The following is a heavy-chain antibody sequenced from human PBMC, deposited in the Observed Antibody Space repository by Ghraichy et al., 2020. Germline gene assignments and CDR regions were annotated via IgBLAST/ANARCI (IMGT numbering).Heavy chain of an antibody. D-gene: IGHD5-24*01. CDR2: IYYSGST. Sequence: SQTLSLTCTVSGGSISSYYWSWIRQPPGKGLEWIGYIYYSGSTNYNPSLKSRVTISVDTSKNQFSLKLSSVTAADTAVYYCARAGYVEMATKIWASRPGGMDVWGQGTTVTVSS. J-gene: IGHJ6*02. CDR1: GGSISSYY. CDR3: ARAGYVEMATKIWASRPGGMDV. V-gene: IGHV4-59*01.